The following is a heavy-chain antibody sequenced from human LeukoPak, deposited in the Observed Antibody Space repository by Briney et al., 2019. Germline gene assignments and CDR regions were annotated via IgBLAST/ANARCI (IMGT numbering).Heavy chain of an antibody. CDR1: GGSISSGGYY. J-gene: IGHJ6*03. D-gene: IGHD5-12*01. V-gene: IGHV4-31*03. CDR3: ARGEEDMVTTMRSHYYHMDV. CDR2: IYYSGST. Sequence: SETLSLTCTVSGGSISSGGYYWSWIRQHPGKGLEWIGYIYYSGSTYYNPSLKSRVTISVDTSKNQFSLKLSSVTASDTAVYCGARGEEDMVTTMRSHYYHMDVWGKGTTVTVSS.